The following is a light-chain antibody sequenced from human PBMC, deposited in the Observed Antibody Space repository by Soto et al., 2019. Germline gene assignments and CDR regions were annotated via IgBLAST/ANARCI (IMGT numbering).Light chain of an antibody. Sequence: EIVMTQSPATLSVSPGERATLSCGASQSVSSSLAWYQQKPGRAPRLLIYGVSTRATGVPARFSGSGSGTEFTLTISSLKSEDFAVYYCQQYHNWPPFTFGQGTKVDIK. CDR2: GVS. J-gene: IGKJ2*01. V-gene: IGKV3-15*01. CDR1: QSVSSS. CDR3: QQYHNWPPFT.